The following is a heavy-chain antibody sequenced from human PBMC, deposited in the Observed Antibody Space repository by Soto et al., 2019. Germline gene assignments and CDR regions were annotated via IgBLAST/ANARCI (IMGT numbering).Heavy chain of an antibody. CDR2: ISSSSSTT. Sequence: EVQLVESGGGLVQPGGSLRLSCAASGFTFSSYSMNWVRQAPGKGLEWVSYISSSSSTTYYADSVKGRFTISRDNAKNSLYLQMNSLRDEDTAVYYCAREDNTGRWLQFWGQGTLVTVSS. D-gene: IGHD5-12*01. CDR3: AREDNTGRWLQF. J-gene: IGHJ4*02. CDR1: GFTFSSYS. V-gene: IGHV3-48*02.